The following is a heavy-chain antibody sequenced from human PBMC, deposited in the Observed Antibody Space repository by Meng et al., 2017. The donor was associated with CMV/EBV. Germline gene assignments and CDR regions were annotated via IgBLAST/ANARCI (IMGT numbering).Heavy chain of an antibody. J-gene: IGHJ4*02. D-gene: IGHD6-19*01. CDR2: ISYDGGNK. CDR1: GFTFSSSV. CDR3: ARESASGWLYFDY. Sequence: ASGFTFSSSVMHWVRQAPGKGLECVSVISYDGGNKDYAASVKGRFTISRDNSKNTLYLQMNSLRAEDAAVYYCARESASGWLYFDYWGQGTLVTVSS. V-gene: IGHV3-30-3*01.